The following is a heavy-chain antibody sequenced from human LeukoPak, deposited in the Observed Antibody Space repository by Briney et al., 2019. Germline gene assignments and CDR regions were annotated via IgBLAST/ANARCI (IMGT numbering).Heavy chain of an antibody. CDR3: ARTIAQYTNTWLYYYYGLDV. J-gene: IGHJ6*02. V-gene: IGHV3-74*01. CDR1: GFTLSSYW. Sequence: GGSLRLSCAASGFTLSSYWVHWVRQAPGKGLVWLSRINSDGSITTYADSVKGRFTISRDNSETTLYLQMNSLGADDTALYYCARTIAQYTNTWLYYYYGLDVWGQGTTVTVSS. D-gene: IGHD6-13*01. CDR2: INSDGSIT.